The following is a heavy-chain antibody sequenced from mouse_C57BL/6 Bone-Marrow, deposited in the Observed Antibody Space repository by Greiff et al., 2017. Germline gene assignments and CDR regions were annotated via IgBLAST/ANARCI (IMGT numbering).Heavy chain of an antibody. V-gene: IGHV1-78*01. CDR2: IYPRDGST. CDR3: ARYGGSYVSYAMDY. J-gene: IGHJ4*01. Sequence: QVHVKQSDAELVKPGASVKISCKVSGYTFTDYSIHWMKQRPEQGLEWIGYIYPRDGSTKYNEKFKGKATLTAAKSSSTAYMQLNSMTSEDSAVYFCARYGGSYVSYAMDYWGQGTSVTVSS. CDR1: GYTFTDYS. D-gene: IGHD1-1*01.